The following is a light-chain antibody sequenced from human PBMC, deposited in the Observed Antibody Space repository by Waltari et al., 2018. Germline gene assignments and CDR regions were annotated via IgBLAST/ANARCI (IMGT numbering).Light chain of an antibody. CDR2: EIS. Sequence: DIVMTQTPVSLSVTPGQSASISCTSSQSLLYTAGKTYFYWYLQKAGQPPQLLIYEISKRFSGVPDRFSGSGSGTDFTLKISRVEAEDVGVYYCMQTKQFPWTLGQGTKVEVK. CDR3: MQTKQFPWT. J-gene: IGKJ1*01. CDR1: QSLLYTAGKTY. V-gene: IGKV2D-29*01.